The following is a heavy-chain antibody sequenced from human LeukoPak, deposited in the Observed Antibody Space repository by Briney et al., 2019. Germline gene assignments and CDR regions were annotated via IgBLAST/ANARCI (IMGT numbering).Heavy chain of an antibody. D-gene: IGHD3-10*01. CDR3: ARDSRYYGSGSEDWFDP. CDR2: ISNSGIT. CDR1: GASVSSSGFY. V-gene: IGHV4-39*02. J-gene: IGHJ5*02. Sequence: SETLSLTCAVSGASVSSSGFYWAWIRQPPGKGLEYIGTISNSGITYYDPSLKSRVTIFVDTSKNHFSLKLSSVTAADTAVYYCARDSRYYGSGSEDWFDPWGQGTLVTVSS.